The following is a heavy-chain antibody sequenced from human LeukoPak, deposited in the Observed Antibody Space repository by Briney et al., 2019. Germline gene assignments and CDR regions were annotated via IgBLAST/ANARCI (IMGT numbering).Heavy chain of an antibody. CDR1: GYTFTSYG. CDR2: ISAYNGNT. J-gene: IGHJ4*02. D-gene: IGHD3-22*01. Sequence: GASVKVSCKASGYTFTSYGISWVRQAPGQGLERMGWISAYNGNTNYAQKLQGRVTMTTDTSTSTAYMELRSLRSDDTAVYYCARGKIYYDSSGDYLEYWGQGTLVTVSS. CDR3: ARGKIYYDSSGDYLEY. V-gene: IGHV1-18*01.